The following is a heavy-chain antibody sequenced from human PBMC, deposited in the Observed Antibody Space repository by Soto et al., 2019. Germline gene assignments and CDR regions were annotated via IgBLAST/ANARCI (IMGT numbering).Heavy chain of an antibody. D-gene: IGHD3-10*01. CDR3: VKDNRGSY. J-gene: IGHJ4*02. V-gene: IGHV3-7*01. CDR2: INQDGSER. CDR1: GFTFSTCW. Sequence: QAGGSLRLSCAASGFTFSTCWMMWVRQAPGKGPEWVANINQDGSERYYVDSVKGRFTISRDNAKNSLYLQMNSLRAEDTAVYYCVKDNRGSYWGQGTLVTVSS.